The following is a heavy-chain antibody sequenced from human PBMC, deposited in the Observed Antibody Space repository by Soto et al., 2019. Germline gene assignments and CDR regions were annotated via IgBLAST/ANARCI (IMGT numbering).Heavy chain of an antibody. J-gene: IGHJ3*02. D-gene: IGHD1-26*01. CDR1: GGTFSSYA. V-gene: IGHV1-69*01. CDR3: ARALVGATFKEYAFEI. Sequence: QVQLVQSGAEVKKPGSSVKVSCKASGGTFSSYAISWVRQAPGQGLEWMGGIIPIFGTANYAQKFQGRVTITADESTSTGYLELSSLRSEDTAVYYCARALVGATFKEYAFEIWGQGTMVTVS. CDR2: IIPIFGTA.